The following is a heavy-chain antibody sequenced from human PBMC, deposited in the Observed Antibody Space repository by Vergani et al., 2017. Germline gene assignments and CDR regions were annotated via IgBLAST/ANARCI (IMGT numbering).Heavy chain of an antibody. CDR3: ARSNDYGDIFDY. V-gene: IGHV4-38-2*02. Sequence: QLQLQESGPGLVKPSETLSLTCTVSGGSISSGYYWGWIRQPPGKGLEWIGSIYHSGSTYYNPSLKSRVTISVATSKNQFSLKLSSVTAADTAVYYCARSNDYGDIFDYWGQGTLVTVSS. J-gene: IGHJ4*02. D-gene: IGHD4-17*01. CDR2: IYHSGST. CDR1: GGSISSGYY.